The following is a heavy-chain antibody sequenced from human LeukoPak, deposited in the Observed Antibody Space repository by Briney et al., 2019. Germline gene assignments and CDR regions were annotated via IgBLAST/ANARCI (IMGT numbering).Heavy chain of an antibody. Sequence: PSETLSLTCTVSGGSISSYYWSWIRQPPGKGLEWIGYIYYSGSTNYNPSLKSRVTISVDTSKNQFSLKLSSVTAADTAVYYCASTYCGGDCYPPYYFDYWGQGTLVTVSS. CDR2: IYYSGST. CDR1: GGSISSYY. V-gene: IGHV4-59*08. D-gene: IGHD2-21*02. CDR3: ASTYCGGDCYPPYYFDY. J-gene: IGHJ4*02.